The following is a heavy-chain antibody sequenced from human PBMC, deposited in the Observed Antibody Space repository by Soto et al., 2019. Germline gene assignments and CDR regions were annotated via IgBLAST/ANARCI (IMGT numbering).Heavy chain of an antibody. CDR1: GFTFSNAW. V-gene: IGHV3-15*07. CDR2: IKSKTDGGTT. D-gene: IGHD6-6*01. CDR3: TTGGAARSYYYYGMDV. J-gene: IGHJ6*02. Sequence: GGSLRLSCAASGFTFSNAWMNWVRQAPGKGLEWVGRIKSKTDGGTTDYAAPGKGRFTISRDDSKNTLYLQMNSLKTEDTAVYYCTTGGAARSYYYYGMDVWGQGTTVTVSS.